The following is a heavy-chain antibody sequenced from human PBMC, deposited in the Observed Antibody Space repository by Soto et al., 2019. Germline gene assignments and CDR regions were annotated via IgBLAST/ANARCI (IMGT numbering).Heavy chain of an antibody. V-gene: IGHV3-74*01. Sequence: GGSLRLSCAASGFTFSSYWMHWVRQAPGKGLVWVSRINSDGSSTSYADSVKGRFTISRDNAKNTLYLQMNSLRAEDTAVYYCARLYYDFWSGPLPYYYYGMDVWGQGTTVTV. J-gene: IGHJ6*02. CDR1: GFTFSSYW. CDR3: ARLYYDFWSGPLPYYYYGMDV. D-gene: IGHD3-3*01. CDR2: INSDGSST.